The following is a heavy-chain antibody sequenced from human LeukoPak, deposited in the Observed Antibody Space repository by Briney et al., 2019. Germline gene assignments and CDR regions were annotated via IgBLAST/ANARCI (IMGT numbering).Heavy chain of an antibody. CDR2: IKQDGSEK. D-gene: IGHD6-13*01. Sequence: PGGSLRLSCAASGFTFSSYWMSWVRQAPGKGLEWVANIKQDGSEKYYVDSVKGRFTISRDNAKSSLYLQMNSLRAEDTAVYYCARGYSSSWTYYFDYWGQGTLVTVSS. CDR3: ARGYSSSWTYYFDY. CDR1: GFTFSSYW. V-gene: IGHV3-7*04. J-gene: IGHJ4*02.